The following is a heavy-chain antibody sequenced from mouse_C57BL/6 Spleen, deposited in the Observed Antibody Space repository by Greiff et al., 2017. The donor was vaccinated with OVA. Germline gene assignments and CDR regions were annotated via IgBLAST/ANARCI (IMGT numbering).Heavy chain of an antibody. D-gene: IGHD4-1*01. CDR1: GFTFSDYY. CDR2: INYDGSST. J-gene: IGHJ2*01. V-gene: IGHV5-16*01. CDR3: ARGHLTAPFDY. Sequence: DVKLVESEGGLVQPGSSMKLSCTASGFTFSDYYMAWVRQVPEKGLEWVANINYDGSSTYYLDSLKSRFIISRDNAKNILYLQMSSLKSEDTAAYYCARGHLTAPFDYWGQGTTLTVSS.